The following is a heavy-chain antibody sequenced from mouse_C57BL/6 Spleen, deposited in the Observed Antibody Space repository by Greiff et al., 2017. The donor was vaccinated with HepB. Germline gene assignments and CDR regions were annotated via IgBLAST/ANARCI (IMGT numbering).Heavy chain of an antibody. V-gene: IGHV1-81*01. J-gene: IGHJ1*03. CDR2: TYPRSGNN. CDR3: AREGFVTTVVGGYFDV. D-gene: IGHD1-1*01. CDR1: GYTFTSYG. Sequence: VKLMESGAELARPGASVKLSCKASGYTFTSYGISWVKQRTGQGLEWIGETYPRSGNNYYNEKFKSKPTLTADKSSSTAYMELRSLTSEDSTVYFCAREGFVTTVVGGYFDVWGTEATVTVSS.